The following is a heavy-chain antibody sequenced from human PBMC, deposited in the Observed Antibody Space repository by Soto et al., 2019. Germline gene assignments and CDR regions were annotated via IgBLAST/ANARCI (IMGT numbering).Heavy chain of an antibody. CDR1: GGTFSSYA. V-gene: IGHV1-69*01. D-gene: IGHD2-15*01. J-gene: IGHJ4*02. CDR2: IIPIFGTA. CDR3: ARGNEFWCSGGSCYSFNY. Sequence: QVQLVQSGAEVKKPGSSVKVSCKASGGTFSSYAISWVRQAPGQGLEWMGGIIPIFGTANYAQKFQGRVTSTADESTSTAYRELSSLRSEDTAVYYCARGNEFWCSGGSCYSFNYWGQGTLVTVSS.